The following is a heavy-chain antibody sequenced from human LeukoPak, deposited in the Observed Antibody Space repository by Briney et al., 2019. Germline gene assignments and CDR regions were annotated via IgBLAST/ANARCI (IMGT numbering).Heavy chain of an antibody. Sequence: PSETLSLTCAVYGGSFSGYYWSWIRQPPGKGLEWIGEINHSGSTNYNPSLKSRVTISVDTSKNQFSLKLSSVTAADTAVYYCASRYSSGWLYFDYWCQGTLVTVSS. J-gene: IGHJ4*02. V-gene: IGHV4-34*01. CDR2: INHSGST. D-gene: IGHD6-19*01. CDR3: ASRYSSGWLYFDY. CDR1: GGSFSGYY.